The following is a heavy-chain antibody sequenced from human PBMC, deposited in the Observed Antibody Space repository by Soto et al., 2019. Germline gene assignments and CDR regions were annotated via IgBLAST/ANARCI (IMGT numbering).Heavy chain of an antibody. V-gene: IGHV4-39*01. Sequence: SQTLSLTCTVSGGSISSSNHHWGWVRQHPGNGLEWIGSIYYSGSTYYNPSLKSRVTLSVDTSKNQFSLKLNSVTAADTAVYYCTGILLYYDYYYGMDVWGQGTTVT. J-gene: IGHJ6*02. CDR2: IYYSGST. CDR1: GGSISSSNHH. CDR3: TGILLYYDYYYGMDV. D-gene: IGHD3-16*01.